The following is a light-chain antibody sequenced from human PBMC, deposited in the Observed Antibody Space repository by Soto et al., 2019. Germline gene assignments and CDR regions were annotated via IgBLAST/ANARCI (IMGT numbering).Light chain of an antibody. Sequence: SALPQPASVSGSPGQSITISCTGTSSDVGGYNYVSWYQQHPGKAPKLMIYDVSNRPSGVSNRFSGSKSGNTASLTISGLQAEGEADYYCSSYTSSSTKVFGTGTKVTVL. V-gene: IGLV2-14*01. CDR3: SSYTSSSTKV. CDR1: SSDVGGYNY. J-gene: IGLJ1*01. CDR2: DVS.